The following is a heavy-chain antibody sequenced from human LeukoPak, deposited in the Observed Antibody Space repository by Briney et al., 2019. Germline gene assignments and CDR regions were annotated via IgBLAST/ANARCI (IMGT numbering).Heavy chain of an antibody. CDR3: ARGGCSGDCYSAPFDY. Sequence: VASVTVSCTAFGYTFTKYEIHWVRQAPGQGLEWMGIIHVGGDTTGNAQKFQGRVTMTKDTSSSTFYMELNSLTFEDTAVYYCARGGCSGDCYSAPFDYWGQGALVTVSS. CDR1: GYTFTKYE. V-gene: IGHV1-46*01. J-gene: IGHJ4*02. D-gene: IGHD2-21*02. CDR2: IHVGGDTT.